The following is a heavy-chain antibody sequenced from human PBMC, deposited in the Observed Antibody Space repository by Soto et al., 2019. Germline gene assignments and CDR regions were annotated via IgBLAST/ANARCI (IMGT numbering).Heavy chain of an antibody. CDR2: INPSGGST. CDR3: ARDRAMIVVAHGGGKDV. CDR1: GYTFTSYY. D-gene: IGHD3-22*01. V-gene: IGHV1-46*01. J-gene: IGHJ6*02. Sequence: ASVKVSCKASGYTFTSYYMHWVRQAPGQGLEWMGIINPSGGSTSYAQKFQGRVTMTRDTSTSTVYMELSSLRSEDTAVHYCARDRAMIVVAHGGGKDVWGQGTTVTVSS.